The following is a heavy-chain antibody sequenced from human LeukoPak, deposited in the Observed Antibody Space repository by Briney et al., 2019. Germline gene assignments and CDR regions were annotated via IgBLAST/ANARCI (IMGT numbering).Heavy chain of an antibody. CDR3: ASGPYCSSTSCYGWYVDY. V-gene: IGHV4-59*01. Sequence: PSETLSLTCTVSGGSISSYYWSWIRQPPGKGLEWLGYIYYSGSTNYNPSLKSRVTISVDTSKNQFSLKLSSVTAADTAVYYCASGPYCSSTSCYGWYVDYWGQGTLVTVSS. CDR1: GGSISSYY. J-gene: IGHJ4*02. D-gene: IGHD2-2*01. CDR2: IYYSGST.